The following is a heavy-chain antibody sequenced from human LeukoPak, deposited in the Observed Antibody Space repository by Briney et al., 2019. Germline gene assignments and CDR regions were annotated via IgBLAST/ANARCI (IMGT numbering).Heavy chain of an antibody. CDR2: INHSGST. V-gene: IGHV4-34*01. CDR3: ARDTTGERLFDL. D-gene: IGHD7-27*01. Sequence: PSETLSLTCAVYGGSFSGYYWSWIRQPPGKGLEWIGEINHSGSTNYNPSLKSRVTISVDTSKDQFSLKLSSVTAADTAVYYCARDTTGERLFDLWGRGTLVTVSS. J-gene: IGHJ2*01. CDR1: GGSFSGYY.